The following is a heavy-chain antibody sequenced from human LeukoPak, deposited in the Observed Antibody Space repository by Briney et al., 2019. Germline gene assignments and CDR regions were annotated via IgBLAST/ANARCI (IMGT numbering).Heavy chain of an antibody. CDR3: ARDLENYGMDV. Sequence: PSETLSLTCTVSGGSIRSYYWSWIRQPPGKGLEWIGYIYYSGSTNYNPSLKSRVTISVDTSKNPFSLKLSSVTAADTAVYCCARDLENYGMDVWGQGTTVTVSS. V-gene: IGHV4-59*01. CDR1: GGSIRSYY. CDR2: IYYSGST. J-gene: IGHJ6*02.